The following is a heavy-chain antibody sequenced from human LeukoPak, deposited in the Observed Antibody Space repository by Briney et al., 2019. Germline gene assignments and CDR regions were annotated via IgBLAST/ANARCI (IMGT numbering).Heavy chain of an antibody. Sequence: GESLKISCKGAGYSFTTYWIGWVRQMPGKGLERMGIIYPGDSDTRYSPSFQGQVTISTDKSISTAYLQWSSLKASDTAMYYCARLIWGDSSGYYSMCDHWGQGTLVTVYS. CDR2: IYPGDSDT. V-gene: IGHV5-51*01. CDR3: ARLIWGDSSGYYSMCDH. J-gene: IGHJ4*02. CDR1: GYSFTTYW. D-gene: IGHD3-22*01.